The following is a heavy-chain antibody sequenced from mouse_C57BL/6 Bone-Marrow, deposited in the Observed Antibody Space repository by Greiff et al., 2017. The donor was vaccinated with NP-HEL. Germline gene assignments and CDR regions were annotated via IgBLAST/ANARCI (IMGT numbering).Heavy chain of an antibody. D-gene: IGHD4-1*01. CDR2: IYPRSGNT. CDR1: GYTFTSYG. Sequence: QVQLQQSGAELARPGASVKLSCKASGYTFTSYGISWVKQRTGQGLEWIGEIYPRSGNTYYNEKFKGKATLTADKSSSTAYMELRSLTSEDSAVYFCARRWDVGAWCAYWGQGTLVTVSA. V-gene: IGHV1-81*01. CDR3: ARRWDVGAWCAY. J-gene: IGHJ3*01.